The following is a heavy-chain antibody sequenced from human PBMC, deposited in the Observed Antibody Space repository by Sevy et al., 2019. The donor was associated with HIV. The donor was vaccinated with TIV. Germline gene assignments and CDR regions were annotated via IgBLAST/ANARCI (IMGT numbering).Heavy chain of an antibody. CDR1: GFTVSSNY. V-gene: IGHV3-53*01. D-gene: IGHD6-13*01. CDR2: IYSGGST. Sequence: GGPLRLSCAASGFTVSSNYMSWVRQAPGKGLEWVSVIYSGGSTYYADSVKGRFTISRDNSKNTLYLQMNSLRAEDTAVYYCARATTLGIAAARGGKLGMDVWGQGTTVTVSS. J-gene: IGHJ6*02. CDR3: ARATTLGIAAARGGKLGMDV.